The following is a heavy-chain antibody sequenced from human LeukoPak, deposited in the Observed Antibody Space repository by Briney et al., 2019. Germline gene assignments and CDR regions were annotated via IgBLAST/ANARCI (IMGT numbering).Heavy chain of an antibody. CDR1: GFTFSSYG. CDR2: ISYDGSNK. V-gene: IGHV3-30*03. D-gene: IGHD5-18*01. CDR3: ARERTAGYGKARFDY. J-gene: IGHJ4*02. Sequence: GGSLRLSCAASGFTFSSYGMHWVRQAPGKGLEWVAVISYDGSNKYYADSVKGRFTISRDNSKSTLYLQMNSLRSEDAAVYYCARERTAGYGKARFDYWGQGTLVTVSS.